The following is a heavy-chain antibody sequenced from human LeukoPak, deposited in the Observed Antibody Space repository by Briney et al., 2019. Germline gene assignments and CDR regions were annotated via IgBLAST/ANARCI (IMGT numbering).Heavy chain of an antibody. CDR3: ARGPYYDFWSGYNPPFDY. CDR1: GYTFTSYD. Sequence: GASVKVSCKASGYTFTSYDINWVRQATGQGLEWMGWMNPNSGNTGYAQKFQGRVTKTRNTSISTAYMELSSLRSEDTAVYYCARGPYYDFWSGYNPPFDYWGQGTLVTVSS. J-gene: IGHJ4*02. V-gene: IGHV1-8*01. CDR2: MNPNSGNT. D-gene: IGHD3-3*01.